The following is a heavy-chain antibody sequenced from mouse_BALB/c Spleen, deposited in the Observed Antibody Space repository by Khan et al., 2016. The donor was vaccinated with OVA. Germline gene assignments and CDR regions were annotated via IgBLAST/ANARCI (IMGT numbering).Heavy chain of an antibody. J-gene: IGHJ3*01. Sequence: EVQLVESGGDLVKPGGSLKLSCAASGFTFSTYGMSWVRQTPDKRLEWVAIVSTGGGYTYYPDSVKGRFTITRDNAKNTLYLQMSGLKSEDTASFYCTILAYYCGREGFAYWGQGTLVTVSA. CDR3: TILAYYCGREGFAY. D-gene: IGHD1-1*01. CDR2: VSTGGGYT. CDR1: GFTFSTYG. V-gene: IGHV5-6*01.